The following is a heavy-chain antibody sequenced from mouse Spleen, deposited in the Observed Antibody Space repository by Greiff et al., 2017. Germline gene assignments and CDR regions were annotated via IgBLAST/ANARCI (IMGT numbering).Heavy chain of an antibody. Sequence: EVQLVESGGGLVQPKGSLKLSCAASGFTFNTYAMHWVRQAPGKGLEWVARIRSKSSNYATYYADSVKDRFTISRDDSQSMLYLQMNNLKTEDTAMYYCVREDYGNYVHYFDYWGQGTTLTVSS. CDR3: VREDYGNYVHYFDY. CDR1: GFTFNTYA. J-gene: IGHJ2*01. V-gene: IGHV10-3*01. D-gene: IGHD2-1*01. CDR2: IRSKSSNYAT.